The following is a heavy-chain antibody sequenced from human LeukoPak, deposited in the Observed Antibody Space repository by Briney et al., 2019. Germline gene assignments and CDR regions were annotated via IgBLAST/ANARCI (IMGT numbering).Heavy chain of an antibody. CDR2: IRSKANSYAT. J-gene: IGHJ3*02. V-gene: IGHV3-73*01. D-gene: IGHD6-13*01. Sequence: GGSLRLSCAASGFTFSGSAMHWVRQASGKGLEWVGRIRSKANSYATAYAASVKGRFTISKDDSKNTAYLQMNSLKTEDTAVYYCTRPSIAAAGTHAFDIWGQGTMVTVSS. CDR3: TRPSIAAAGTHAFDI. CDR1: GFTFSGSA.